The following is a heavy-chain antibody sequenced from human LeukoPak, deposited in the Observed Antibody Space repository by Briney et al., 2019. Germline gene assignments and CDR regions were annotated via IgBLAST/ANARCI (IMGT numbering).Heavy chain of an antibody. J-gene: IGHJ4*02. V-gene: IGHV3-33*06. CDR3: AKGPKGAGNDY. Sequence: GRSLRLSCAASGFTFSSYGMHWVRQAPGKGLEWVAVIWYDGSNKYYADSVKGRFTISRDNSKNTLYLQLNSLRAEDTAVYYCAKGPKGAGNDYWGQGTLVTVSS. CDR2: IWYDGSNK. CDR1: GFTFSSYG. D-gene: IGHD3-10*01.